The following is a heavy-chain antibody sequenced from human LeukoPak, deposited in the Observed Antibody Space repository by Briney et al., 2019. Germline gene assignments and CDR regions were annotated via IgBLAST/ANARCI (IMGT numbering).Heavy chain of an antibody. CDR3: ASAETSPYDSSGYYYGSDYYYGMDV. CDR2: IYPGDSDT. V-gene: IGHV5-51*01. J-gene: IGHJ6*02. D-gene: IGHD3-22*01. CDR1: GYSFTSYW. Sequence: GESLKISCKGSGYSFTSYWIGWVRQMPGKGLEWMGIIYPGDSDTRYSPSFQGQVTISADKSISTAYLQWSSLKASDTAMYYCASAETSPYDSSGYYYGSDYYYGMDVWGQGTTVTVSS.